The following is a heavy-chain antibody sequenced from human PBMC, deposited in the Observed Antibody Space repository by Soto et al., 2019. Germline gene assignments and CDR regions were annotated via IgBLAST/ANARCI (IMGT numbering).Heavy chain of an antibody. Sequence: SVKVSCKASGYTFTSYGISWVRQAPGQGLEWMGGIIPIFGTANYAQKFQGRVTITADESTSTAYMELSSLRSEDTAVYYCARESRYCSGGSCYLIPGIDYWGQGTLVTVSS. D-gene: IGHD2-15*01. CDR1: GYTFTSYG. CDR3: ARESRYCSGGSCYLIPGIDY. CDR2: IIPIFGTA. V-gene: IGHV1-69*13. J-gene: IGHJ4*02.